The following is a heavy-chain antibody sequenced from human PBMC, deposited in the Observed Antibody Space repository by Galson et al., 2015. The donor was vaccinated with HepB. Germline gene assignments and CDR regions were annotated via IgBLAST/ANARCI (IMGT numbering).Heavy chain of an antibody. V-gene: IGHV3-9*01. CDR1: GFTFADYA. Sequence: SLRLSCAASGFTFADYAMHWVRQAPGKGLEWVSGLSWNSATIGYADSVKGRFTISRDNAKNSLYLEMNSLRAEDTALYFCAKDMAPNILRGVIISHYPYGMDVWGQGTTVTVSS. CDR3: AKDMAPNILRGVIISHYPYGMDV. CDR2: LSWNSATI. J-gene: IGHJ6*02. D-gene: IGHD3-10*01.